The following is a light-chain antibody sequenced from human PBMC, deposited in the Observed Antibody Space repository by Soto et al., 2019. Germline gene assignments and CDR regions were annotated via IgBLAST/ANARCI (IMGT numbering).Light chain of an antibody. CDR1: QSVSTNY. J-gene: IGKJ4*01. Sequence: EIVLTQSPGTLSLSPGERATLSCRARQSVSTNYLAGYQQKPGQEPRLLIYGASSRATGIPERFSGSGYGAGFTLTISRLETEDFAVYFCQQYGSVPLTFGGGTKVEIK. CDR3: QQYGSVPLT. V-gene: IGKV3-20*01. CDR2: GAS.